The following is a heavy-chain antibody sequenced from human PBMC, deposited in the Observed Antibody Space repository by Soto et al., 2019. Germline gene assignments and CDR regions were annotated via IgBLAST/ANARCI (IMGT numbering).Heavy chain of an antibody. V-gene: IGHV3-33*01. D-gene: IGHD2-2*01. CDR1: GFTFSSYG. CDR3: ARDAPAGDAFDI. J-gene: IGHJ3*02. CDR2: IWYDGSNK. Sequence: QVQLVESGGGVVQPGRSLRLSCAASGFTFSSYGMHWVRQAPGKGLEWVAVIWYDGSNKYYADSVKGRFTISRDNSKNTLYLQMNSLSAEDTAVYYCARDAPAGDAFDIWGQGTMVTVSS.